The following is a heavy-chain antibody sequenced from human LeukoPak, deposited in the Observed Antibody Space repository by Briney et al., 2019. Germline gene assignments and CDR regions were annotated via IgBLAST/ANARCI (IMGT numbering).Heavy chain of an antibody. V-gene: IGHV3-30*18. CDR2: ISYDGSNT. Sequence: GRSLRLSCAASGFTFSSYGMHWVRQAPGKGLEWVAVISYDGSNTYYADSVKGRFTISRDNSKNTLYLQMNSLRAEDTAVYYCAKDQDIVVVPAAMLTNWFDPWGQGTLATVSS. CDR1: GFTFSSYG. D-gene: IGHD2-2*01. J-gene: IGHJ5*02. CDR3: AKDQDIVVVPAAMLTNWFDP.